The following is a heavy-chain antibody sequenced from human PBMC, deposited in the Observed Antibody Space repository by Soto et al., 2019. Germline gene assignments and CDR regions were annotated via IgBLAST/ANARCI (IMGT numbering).Heavy chain of an antibody. CDR1: GFSLRTTGVG. Sequence: QITLKESGPPLVEPTQTLTLTCTYSGFSLRTTGVGVGWIRQPPGKALEWLGIICWNDDKRYSPSLKNRFTLTSDISKSQVVLTMTNMDPVDTATYYCAHTWGLPFDYWGQGTLVIVSS. J-gene: IGHJ4*02. V-gene: IGHV2-5*01. CDR2: ICWNDDK. D-gene: IGHD3-16*01. CDR3: AHTWGLPFDY.